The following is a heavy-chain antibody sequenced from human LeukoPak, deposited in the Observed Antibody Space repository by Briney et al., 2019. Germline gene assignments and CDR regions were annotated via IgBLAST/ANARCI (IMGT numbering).Heavy chain of an antibody. Sequence: PGGSLRLSCAASGFTVSSKYMSWVRQAPGKGLEWVSVIYSGGSTYYADSVKGRFTISRDKSKNTLYLQMNSLRAEDTAVYYCARDVLNNLAFDYWGQGTLVTVSS. CDR2: IYSGGST. CDR1: GFTVSSKY. D-gene: IGHD4/OR15-4a*01. J-gene: IGHJ4*02. V-gene: IGHV3-66*01. CDR3: ARDVLNNLAFDY.